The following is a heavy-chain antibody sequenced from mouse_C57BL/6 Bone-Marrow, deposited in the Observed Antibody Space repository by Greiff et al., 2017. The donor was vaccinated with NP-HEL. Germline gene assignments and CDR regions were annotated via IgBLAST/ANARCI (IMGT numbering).Heavy chain of an antibody. D-gene: IGHD1-1*01. J-gene: IGHJ1*03. V-gene: IGHV14-4*01. Sequence: VQLQQSGAELVRPGASVKLSCTASGFNIKDDYMHWVKQRPEQGLEWIGWFDPENGDTEYASKFQGKATITADTSSNTAYLQLSSLTSEDTAVYYCTLTTVVGYFDVWGTGTTVTVSS. CDR2: FDPENGDT. CDR1: GFNIKDDY. CDR3: TLTTVVGYFDV.